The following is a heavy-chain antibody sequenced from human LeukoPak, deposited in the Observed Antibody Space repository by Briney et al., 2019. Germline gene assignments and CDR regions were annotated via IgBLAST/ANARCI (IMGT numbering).Heavy chain of an antibody. Sequence: SVKVSCKASGGTFSSYAISWVRQAPGQGLEWMGRIIPILGIANYAQKFQGRVTITADKSTSTAYMELSSLRSEDTAVYYCASFRGYSGYEGFDYWGQGTLVTVSS. CDR3: ASFRGYSGYEGFDY. J-gene: IGHJ4*02. CDR1: GGTFSSYA. CDR2: IIPILGIA. D-gene: IGHD5-12*01. V-gene: IGHV1-69*04.